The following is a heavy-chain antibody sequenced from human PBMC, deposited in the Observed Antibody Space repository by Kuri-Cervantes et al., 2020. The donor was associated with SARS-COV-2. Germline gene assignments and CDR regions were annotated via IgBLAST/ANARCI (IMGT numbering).Heavy chain of an antibody. J-gene: IGHJ4*02. Sequence: SETLSLTCTVSGGSISSSSYCWGWIRQPPGKGLEWIGSIYYSGSTYYNPSLKSRVTIPVDTSKNQFSLKLSSVTAADTAVYYCARDRRYGAVAGTGDYWGQGTLVTVSS. CDR3: ARDRRYGAVAGTGDY. V-gene: IGHV4-39*07. CDR1: GGSISSSSYC. CDR2: IYYSGST. D-gene: IGHD6-19*01.